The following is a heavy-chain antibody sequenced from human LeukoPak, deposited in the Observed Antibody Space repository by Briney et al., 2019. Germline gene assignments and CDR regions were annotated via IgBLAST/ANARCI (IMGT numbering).Heavy chain of an antibody. D-gene: IGHD3-10*01. Sequence: GGSLRLSCAASGFTFSSYAMHWVRQAPVKGLEWVAVISYDGSNKYYADSVKGRFTISRDNSKNTLYLQMNSLRAEDTAVYYCAREKSGYYYGMDVWGQGTTVTVSS. CDR3: AREKSGYYYGMDV. CDR2: ISYDGSNK. V-gene: IGHV3-30-3*01. CDR1: GFTFSSYA. J-gene: IGHJ6*02.